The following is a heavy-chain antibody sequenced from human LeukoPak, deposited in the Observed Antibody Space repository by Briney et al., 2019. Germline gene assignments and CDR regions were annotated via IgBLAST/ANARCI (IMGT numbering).Heavy chain of an antibody. CDR1: GGTFSSYA. CDR2: IIPIFGTA. D-gene: IGHD2-21*01. V-gene: IGHV1-69*05. Sequence: GASVKVSCKASGGTFSSYAISWVRQAPGQGLEWMGGIIPIFGTANYAQKFQGRVTITTDESTSTAYMELSSLRSEDTAVYYCARTYSNALDIWGQGTMVTVSS. J-gene: IGHJ3*02. CDR3: ARTYSNALDI.